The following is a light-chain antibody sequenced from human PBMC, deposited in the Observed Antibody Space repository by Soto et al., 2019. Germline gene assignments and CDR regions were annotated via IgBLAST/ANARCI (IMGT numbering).Light chain of an antibody. CDR1: SSDVGTHGY. Sequence: QSALTQPPSASGSPGQSVTISCTGTSSDVGTHGYVSWYQQHAGKAPKLMIYDVTKRPSGVPDRFSGSKSANAASLTVSGLHAEDAADYYCTCYAGGNNWVFGGGTKLTVL. V-gene: IGLV2-8*01. CDR2: DVT. J-gene: IGLJ3*02. CDR3: TCYAGGNNWV.